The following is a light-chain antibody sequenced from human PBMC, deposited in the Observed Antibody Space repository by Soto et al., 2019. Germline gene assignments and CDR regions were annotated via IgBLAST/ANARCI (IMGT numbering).Light chain of an antibody. CDR3: QQYNSYSWT. V-gene: IGKV2-28*01. Sequence: DIVMTQSPLSLPVTPGEPASISCRSSQSLLHSNGYNYLDWYLQKPGQSPQLLIYLGSNRASGVPDRFSGSGSGTEFTLTISSLQPDDFATYYCQQYNSYSWTFGQGTTVAIK. CDR2: LGS. CDR1: QSLLHSNGYNY. J-gene: IGKJ1*01.